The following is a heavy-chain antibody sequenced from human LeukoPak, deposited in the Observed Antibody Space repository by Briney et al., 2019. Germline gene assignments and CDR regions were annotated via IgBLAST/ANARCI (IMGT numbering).Heavy chain of an antibody. J-gene: IGHJ1*01. CDR2: ISGSGDKT. D-gene: IGHD1-7*01. CDR1: GFTFSRYA. CDR3: AKDRITGTTSEYFQH. V-gene: IGHV3-23*01. Sequence: PGGSLRLSCSASGFTFSRYAMSWVRQAPGKGLEWVSGISGSGDKTYNADSVKGRFTISRDNSKNTLYLQMNSLRAEDTAVYYCAKDRITGTTSEYFQHWGQGTLVTVSS.